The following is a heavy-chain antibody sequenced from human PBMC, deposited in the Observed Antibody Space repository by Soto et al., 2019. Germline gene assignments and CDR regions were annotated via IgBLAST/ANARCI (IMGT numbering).Heavy chain of an antibody. CDR3: ARGYCSSTSCYFIHY. D-gene: IGHD2-2*01. CDR2: ISAYNGNT. Sequence: GASVKVSCKASGYTFTSYGISWVRQAPGQGLEWMGWISAYNGNTNYAQKLQGRVTMTTDTSTSTAYMELRSLRSDDTAVYYCARGYCSSTSCYFIHYWGQGTLVTVSS. CDR1: GYTFTSYG. J-gene: IGHJ4*02. V-gene: IGHV1-18*01.